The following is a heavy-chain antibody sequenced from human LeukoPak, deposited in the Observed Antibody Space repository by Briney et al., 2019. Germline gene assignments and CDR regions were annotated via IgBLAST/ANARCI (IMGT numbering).Heavy chain of an antibody. CDR1: GGSFSGYY. J-gene: IGHJ4*02. D-gene: IGHD3-10*01. CDR2: INHSGST. V-gene: IGHV4-34*01. CDR3: ARGKSYGSGSYDY. Sequence: SETLSLTCAVYGGSFSGYYWSWIRQPPGKGLEWIGEINHSGSTNYNPSLKSRVTISVDTSKSQFSLKLSSVTAADTAVYYCARGKSYGSGSYDYWGQGTLVTVSS.